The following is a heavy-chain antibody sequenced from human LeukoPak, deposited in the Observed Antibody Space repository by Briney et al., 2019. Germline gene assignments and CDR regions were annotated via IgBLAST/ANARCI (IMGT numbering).Heavy chain of an antibody. D-gene: IGHD4-11*01. CDR1: GGSFSGYY. Sequence: SETLSLTCAVYGGSFSGYYWSWIRQPPGKGLEWIGYIYYSGSTNSNPSLKSRVTISVDTSKNQFSLKLSSVTAADTAVYYCARVTTVTTGARFDPWGQGTLVTVSS. V-gene: IGHV4-59*08. J-gene: IGHJ5*02. CDR3: ARVTTVTTGARFDP. CDR2: IYYSGST.